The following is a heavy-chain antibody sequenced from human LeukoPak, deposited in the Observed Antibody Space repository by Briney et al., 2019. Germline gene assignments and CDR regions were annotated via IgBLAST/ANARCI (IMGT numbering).Heavy chain of an antibody. V-gene: IGHV4-59*01. CDR3: ARSTLPAAPLDY. CDR2: IYYSGST. Sequence: PSETLSLTCTVSGGSISSYYWSWIRQPPGKGLEWIGYIYYSGSTNYNPSLKSRVTISVDTSKNQFSLKLSSVTAADTAVYYCARSTLPAAPLDYWGQGTLVTVSS. J-gene: IGHJ4*02. D-gene: IGHD2-15*01. CDR1: GGSISSYY.